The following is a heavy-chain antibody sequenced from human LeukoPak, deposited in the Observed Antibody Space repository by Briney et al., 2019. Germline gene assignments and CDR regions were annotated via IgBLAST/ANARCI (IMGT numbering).Heavy chain of an antibody. CDR2: IIPIFGTA. D-gene: IGHD3-22*01. J-gene: IGHJ4*02. CDR1: GYTFTTYP. Sequence: ASVKVSCKASGYTFTTYPINWVRQAPGQGLEWMGGIIPIFGTANYAQKFQGRVTITADESTSTAYMELSSLRSEDTAVYYCASPVHYYDSSGLDYWGQGTLVTVSS. V-gene: IGHV1-69*13. CDR3: ASPVHYYDSSGLDY.